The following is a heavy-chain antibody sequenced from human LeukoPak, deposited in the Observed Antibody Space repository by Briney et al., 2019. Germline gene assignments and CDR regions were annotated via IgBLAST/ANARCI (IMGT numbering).Heavy chain of an antibody. J-gene: IGHJ4*02. V-gene: IGHV4-59*01. CDR1: GGSFSSYY. CDR3: ARLKATVSIHAYFDS. D-gene: IGHD4-17*01. CDR2: IDHSGST. Sequence: SETLSLTCTVSGGSFSSYYWTWIRQPPGKGLEWTGYIDHSGSTNYNPSLKSRVSISSDTSKSQFSLELSSVTAADTAVYYCARLKATVSIHAYFDSWGQGTLVTVSS.